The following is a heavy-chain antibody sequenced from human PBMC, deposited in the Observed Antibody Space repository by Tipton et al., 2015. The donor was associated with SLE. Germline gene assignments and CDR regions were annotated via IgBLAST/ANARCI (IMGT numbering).Heavy chain of an antibody. CDR1: GYSISSGYY. J-gene: IGHJ3*02. CDR2: IYHSGST. D-gene: IGHD3-22*01. V-gene: IGHV4-38-2*01. CDR3: ARATHNSGADAFDI. Sequence: TLSLTCAVSGYSISSGYYWGWIRQPPGKGLEWIGSIYHSGSTYYNPSLKSRVTISVDTPKNQFSLKLSSVTATDTAVYYCARATHNSGADAFDIWGQGTMVTVSS.